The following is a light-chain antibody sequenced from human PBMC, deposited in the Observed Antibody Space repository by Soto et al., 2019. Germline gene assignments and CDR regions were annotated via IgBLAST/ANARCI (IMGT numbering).Light chain of an antibody. Sequence: QSVLTQPPSVSAAPRQKVAISCSGSSSNIGNNYVSWYHRVPGSAPKLLIYDNNERPSGIPDRFSGSKSGTSATLDITGLQTGDEGDYYCGTWDSRLRVVVFGGGTKLTAL. CDR2: DNN. J-gene: IGLJ2*01. V-gene: IGLV1-51*01. CDR1: SSNIGNNY. CDR3: GTWDSRLRVVV.